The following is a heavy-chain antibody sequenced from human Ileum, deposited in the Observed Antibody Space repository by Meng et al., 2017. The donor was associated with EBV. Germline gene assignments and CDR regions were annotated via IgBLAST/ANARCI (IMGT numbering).Heavy chain of an antibody. Sequence: QVQLREAGPGLVTPSETLSLPCTVSGGSISSYYWSWIRQPPGKGLEWIGYIYYSGSTNYNPSLKSRVTISVDTSKNQFSLNLSSVTAADTAVYYCARGGWSLDYWGQGTLVTVSS. J-gene: IGHJ4*02. D-gene: IGHD2-15*01. CDR1: GGSISSYY. CDR2: IYYSGST. V-gene: IGHV4-59*08. CDR3: ARGGWSLDY.